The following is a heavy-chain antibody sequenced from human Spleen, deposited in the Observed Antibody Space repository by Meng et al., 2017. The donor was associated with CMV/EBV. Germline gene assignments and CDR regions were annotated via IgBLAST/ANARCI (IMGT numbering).Heavy chain of an antibody. J-gene: IGHJ4*02. CDR2: IYYSGST. V-gene: IGHV4-59*12. Sequence: SETLSLTCTVSGGSISSYYWSWIRQLPGKGLEWIGYIYYSGSTNYNPSLKSRVTISVDMSKNQFSLKLSSVTAADTAVYCCARELGGSYCFDYWGQGTLVTVSS. CDR1: GGSISSYY. CDR3: ARELGGSYCFDY. D-gene: IGHD1-26*01.